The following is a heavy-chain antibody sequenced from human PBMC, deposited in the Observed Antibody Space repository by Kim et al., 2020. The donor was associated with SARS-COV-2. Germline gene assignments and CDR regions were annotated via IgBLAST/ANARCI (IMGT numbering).Heavy chain of an antibody. J-gene: IGHJ2*01. D-gene: IGHD3-10*01. Sequence: SETLSLTCAVYADSFSGYYWSWIRQPPGKGLECIGEINHSGSTNYNPSLKSRVTISVDTSKNQFSLKLNSVTAADTAVYYCARVRFGELTQSYWYFDLWGRGTLVTVSS. CDR3: ARVRFGELTQSYWYFDL. CDR1: ADSFSGYY. V-gene: IGHV4-34*01. CDR2: INHSGST.